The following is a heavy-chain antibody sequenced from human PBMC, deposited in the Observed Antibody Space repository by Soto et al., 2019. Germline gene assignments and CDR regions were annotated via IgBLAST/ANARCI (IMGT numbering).Heavy chain of an antibody. CDR3: ARDRCIAGTHDY. D-gene: IGHD1-26*01. Sequence: EVQLVESGGGLVQPGGSLRLSCTASGFTFSSYNMNWVRQAPGKGLEWVSYITSSSRTIYYADSVKGRFTISRDNAKNSLYLQMNSLRDEDTGVYYCARDRCIAGTHDYWGQGTLVTVSS. CDR1: GFTFSSYN. V-gene: IGHV3-48*02. CDR2: ITSSSRTI. J-gene: IGHJ4*02.